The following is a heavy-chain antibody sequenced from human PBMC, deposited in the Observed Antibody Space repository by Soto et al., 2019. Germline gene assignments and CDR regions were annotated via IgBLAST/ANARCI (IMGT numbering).Heavy chain of an antibody. J-gene: IGHJ6*02. V-gene: IGHV1-18*01. CDR3: ARMGDVPYYYYGMAV. CDR1: GYTFTTYG. D-gene: IGHD3-16*01. CDR2: INGYNGNA. Sequence: QVQLVQSGAEVKKPGASVTVSCKASGYTFTTYGVSWVRQAPGQGLEWLGWINGYNGNAKYAENLQGRVTMTTDTSTSTGYMERRSLRSDDTAVYYCARMGDVPYYYYGMAVWGQGTTVTVSS.